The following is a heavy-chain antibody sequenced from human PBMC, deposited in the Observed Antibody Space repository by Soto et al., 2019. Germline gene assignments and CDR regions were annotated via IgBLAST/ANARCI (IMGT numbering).Heavy chain of an antibody. J-gene: IGHJ4*02. Sequence: GGSLRLSCVASGFTFSSFAMSWVRQAPGKGLEWVSTLSGSGGDTYYASSVNGRFTISRDKSKNALYLQMDRLRVEDTAVYYCAKRGGYDYVWKSYRPDYWGQGTLVTVSS. CDR2: LSGSGGDT. CDR3: AKRGGYDYVWKSYRPDY. V-gene: IGHV3-23*01. CDR1: GFTFSSFA. D-gene: IGHD3-16*02.